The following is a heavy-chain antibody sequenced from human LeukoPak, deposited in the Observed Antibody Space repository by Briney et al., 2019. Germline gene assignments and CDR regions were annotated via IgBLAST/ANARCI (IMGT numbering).Heavy chain of an antibody. CDR2: ISGSGGST. D-gene: IGHD3-10*01. V-gene: IGHV3-23*01. CDR1: GFTVRTNY. Sequence: PGGSLRLSCAASGFTVRTNYITWVRQAPGKGLEWVSAISGSGGSTYYADSVKGRFTISRDNSKNTLYLQMNSLRAEDTAVYYCANSGGATYYYYYYGMDVWGQGTTVTVSS. CDR3: ANSGGATYYYYYYGMDV. J-gene: IGHJ6*02.